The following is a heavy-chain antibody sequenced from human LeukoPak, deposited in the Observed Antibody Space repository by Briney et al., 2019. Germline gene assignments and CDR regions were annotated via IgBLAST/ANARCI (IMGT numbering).Heavy chain of an antibody. Sequence: SETLSLTCTVSGVSISNYYWNWIRQPPGKGLEWIGYISYSGSTNYNPSLKSRVTILVDTSKSQFSLKLSSVTAEDTAVYYRARGDHGDSGKFDYWGQGTLVTVSS. D-gene: IGHD4-17*01. CDR2: ISYSGST. CDR3: ARGDHGDSGKFDY. V-gene: IGHV4-59*01. J-gene: IGHJ4*02. CDR1: GVSISNYY.